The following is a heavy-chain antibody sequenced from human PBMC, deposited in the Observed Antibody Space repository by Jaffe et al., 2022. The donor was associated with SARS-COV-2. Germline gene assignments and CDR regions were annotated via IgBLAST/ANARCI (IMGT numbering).Heavy chain of an antibody. CDR1: GFTFSGYG. CDR2: ILKDGSNE. Sequence: QVQLLESGGGVVQPGRSLRLSCEGSGFTFSGYGMHWVRQAPGKGLEWVAVILKDGSNEYYADSVKGRFTISRDNSKNTLQLQMNGLRVEDTAVYYCAKDHEEVPTIGRGWGMDAWGQGTTVTVSS. D-gene: IGHD5-12*01. CDR3: AKDHEEVPTIGRGWGMDA. V-gene: IGHV3-30*18. J-gene: IGHJ6*02.